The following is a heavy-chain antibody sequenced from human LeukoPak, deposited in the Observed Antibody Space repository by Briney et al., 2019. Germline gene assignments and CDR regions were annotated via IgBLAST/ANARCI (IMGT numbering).Heavy chain of an antibody. CDR1: GFTFSDYD. D-gene: IGHD5-12*01. J-gene: IGHJ4*02. V-gene: IGHV3-13*04. Sequence: GGSLRLSCAASGFTFSDYDMHWVRQRTGIGLEWVSRIGTGGETQYPGSVKGRFTISRENAKNSLYLQMNSLRAGDTAVYYCARGGHSGYDFDYWGQGTLVTVSS. CDR3: ARGGHSGYDFDY. CDR2: IGTGGET.